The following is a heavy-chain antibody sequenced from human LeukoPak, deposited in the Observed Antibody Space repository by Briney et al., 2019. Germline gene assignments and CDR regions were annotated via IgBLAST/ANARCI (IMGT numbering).Heavy chain of an antibody. CDR3: ARDRDNDYGDYNWFDP. D-gene: IGHD4-17*01. CDR2: INPSGGST. Sequence: ASVKVSCKASGYTFTSYGISWVRQAPGQGLEWMGIINPSGGSTSYAQKFQGRVTMTRDTSTSTVYMELSSLRSEDTAVYYCARDRDNDYGDYNWFDPWGQGTLVTVSS. J-gene: IGHJ5*02. CDR1: GYTFTSYG. V-gene: IGHV1-46*01.